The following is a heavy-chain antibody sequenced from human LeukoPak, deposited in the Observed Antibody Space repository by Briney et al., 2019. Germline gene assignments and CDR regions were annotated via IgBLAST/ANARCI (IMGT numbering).Heavy chain of an antibody. Sequence: SETLSLTCTVSGGSISSSSYYRGWIRQPPGKGLEWIGSIYYSGSTYYNPSLKSRVTISVDTSKNQFSLKLSSVTAADTAVYYCARYSSYYYYMDVWGKGTTVTVSS. J-gene: IGHJ6*03. CDR2: IYYSGST. CDR3: ARYSSYYYYMDV. V-gene: IGHV4-39*01. CDR1: GGSISSSSYY.